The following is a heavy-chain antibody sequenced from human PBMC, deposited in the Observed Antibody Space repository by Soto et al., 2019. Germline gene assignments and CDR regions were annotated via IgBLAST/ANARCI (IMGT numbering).Heavy chain of an antibody. CDR3: AKALTYYDFWSGPDY. V-gene: IGHV3-23*01. J-gene: IGHJ4*02. CDR2: ISGSGGST. D-gene: IGHD3-3*01. CDR1: GFTFSSYA. Sequence: SGGSLRLSCAASGFTFSSYAMSWVRQAPGKGLEWVSAISGSGGSTYYADSVKGRFTISRDNSKNTLYLQMNSLRAEDTAVYYCAKALTYYDFWSGPDYWGQGTLVTVSS.